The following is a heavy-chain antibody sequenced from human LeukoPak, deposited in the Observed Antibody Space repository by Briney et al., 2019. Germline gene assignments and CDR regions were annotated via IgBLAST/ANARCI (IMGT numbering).Heavy chain of an antibody. J-gene: IGHJ4*02. CDR1: GYRFTSYW. CDR2: IYPYDSDT. CDR3: ARRSDSRYNYEWSFDS. V-gene: IGHV5-51*01. D-gene: IGHD5-18*01. Sequence: GESLKISCKGSGYRFTSYWIGWARQLPGKGLEWMGIIYPYDSDTIYSPSFQGQVTISADKSISTAYLQWSSLKASDTAMYYCARRSDSRYNYEWSFDSWGQGTLVIVSS.